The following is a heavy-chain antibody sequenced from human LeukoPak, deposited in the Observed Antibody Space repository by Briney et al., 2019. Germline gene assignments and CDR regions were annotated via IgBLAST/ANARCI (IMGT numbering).Heavy chain of an antibody. J-gene: IGHJ6*04. CDR3: ARDRRITMVRGVIEGPDYYDGMDV. D-gene: IGHD3-10*01. CDR2: IYHSGST. V-gene: IGHV4-4*02. CDR1: GGSISSSNW. Sequence: PSGTLSLTCAVSGGSISSSNWWGWVRQPPGKGLEWIGEIYHSGSTNYNPSLKSRVTISVDKSKNQFSLKLSSVTAADTAVYYCARDRRITMVRGVIEGPDYYDGMDVWGKGTTVTVSS.